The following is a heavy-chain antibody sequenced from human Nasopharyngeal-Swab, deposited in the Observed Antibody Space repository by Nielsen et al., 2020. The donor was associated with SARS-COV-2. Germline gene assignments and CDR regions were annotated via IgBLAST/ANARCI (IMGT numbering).Heavy chain of an antibody. V-gene: IGHV5-51*01. J-gene: IGHJ6*02. D-gene: IGHD6-13*01. CDR3: ARLNGGVAAAGYYYYYGMDV. Sequence: GSLKISCKGSGYSFTSYWIGWVRQMPGKGLEWMGIIYPGDSDTRYSPSFQGQVTISADKSISTAYLQWSSLKASDTAMYYCARLNGGVAAAGYYYYYGMDVWGQGTTVTVSS. CDR2: IYPGDSDT. CDR1: GYSFTSYW.